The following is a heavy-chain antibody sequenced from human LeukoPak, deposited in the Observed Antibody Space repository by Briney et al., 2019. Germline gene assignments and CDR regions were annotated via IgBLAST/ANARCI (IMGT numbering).Heavy chain of an antibody. Sequence: ASVNVSCKASGYTFTSYYMHWVRQAAGQGLEGMGIINPSGGSTSYAQKFQGRVTMTRDTSTSTVYMELSSLGSEDTAVYYCARADQWELILDYWGQGTLVTVSS. D-gene: IGHD1-26*01. CDR2: INPSGGST. V-gene: IGHV1-46*01. CDR3: ARADQWELILDY. J-gene: IGHJ4*02. CDR1: GYTFTSYY.